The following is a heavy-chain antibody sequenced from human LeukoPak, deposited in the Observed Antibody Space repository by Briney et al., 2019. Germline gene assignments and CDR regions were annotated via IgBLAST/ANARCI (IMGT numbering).Heavy chain of an antibody. CDR1: GASISSYY. J-gene: IGHJ5*02. CDR2: IYTSGST. D-gene: IGHD2-15*01. CDR3: ARQEFRDIWFDP. Sequence: SETLSLTCTVSGASISSYYWSWFRQPPGKGLEWIGYIYTSGSTNYNPSLKSRVTISVDTSKNQFSLKLSSVTAADTAVYYCARQEFRDIWFDPWGQGTLVTVSS. V-gene: IGHV4-4*09.